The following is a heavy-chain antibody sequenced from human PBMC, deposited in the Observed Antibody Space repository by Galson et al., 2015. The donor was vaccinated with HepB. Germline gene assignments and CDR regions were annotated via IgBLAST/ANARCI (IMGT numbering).Heavy chain of an antibody. J-gene: IGHJ2*01. V-gene: IGHV5-51*01. CDR1: GYNFANHW. Sequence: SGAEVKKPGESLKISCLGAGYNFANHWIAWVRQMPGKGLKWMAIINPGDSSTRYSPSFQGQVTVSADNSISTAYLQWSSMKASDSAMYYCARRGAYWSFDLWGRGTLVTVTS. CDR3: ARRGAYWSFDL. CDR2: INPGDSST. D-gene: IGHD3-16*01.